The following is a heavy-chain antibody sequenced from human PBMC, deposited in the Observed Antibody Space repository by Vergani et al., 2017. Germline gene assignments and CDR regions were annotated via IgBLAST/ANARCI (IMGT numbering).Heavy chain of an antibody. CDR3: AKFPLNITTPDRCDF. Sequence: HVQMVESGGGVVQPGRSLRLSCAVSGFRFSDYGMHWVRQAPGRGLEWVALISYDGDTTYYEDSVKGRFTISRDNSKSTLFLQMHSLRVEDTALYYCAKFPLNITTPDRCDFWGQGSLVTVSS. V-gene: IGHV3-30*18. CDR2: ISYDGDTT. CDR1: GFRFSDYG. D-gene: IGHD1-1*01. J-gene: IGHJ4*02.